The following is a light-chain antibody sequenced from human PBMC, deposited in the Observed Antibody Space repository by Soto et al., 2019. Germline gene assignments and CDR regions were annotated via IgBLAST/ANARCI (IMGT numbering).Light chain of an antibody. V-gene: IGKV1-39*01. J-gene: IGKJ5*01. CDR2: AAS. CDR3: QRTYNAPIT. Sequence: DLPMTQSPSSPSGSVGGRVTIPGRASQSISSYLNWYQQKPGKAPKLLIYAASSLQSGVPSRFSGSGFGTDFTLTISSLQPEDVATYYGQRTYNAPITFGPGTRLELK. CDR1: QSISSY.